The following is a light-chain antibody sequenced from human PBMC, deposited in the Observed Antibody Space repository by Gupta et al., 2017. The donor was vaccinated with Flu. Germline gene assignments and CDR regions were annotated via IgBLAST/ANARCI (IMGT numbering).Light chain of an antibody. Sequence: DIGAYNFVSWYQQYPGKAPKLMIYEVSIRPSGVSNRFSGSKSGKTASLTISGLQAEDEADYYCSSYTTSSTRVFGGGTKLTVL. CDR1: DIGAYNF. J-gene: IGLJ3*02. V-gene: IGLV2-14*01. CDR3: SSYTTSSTRV. CDR2: EVS.